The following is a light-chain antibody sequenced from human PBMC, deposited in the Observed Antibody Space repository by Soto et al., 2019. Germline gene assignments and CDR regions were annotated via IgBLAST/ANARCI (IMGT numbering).Light chain of an antibody. Sequence: EIVLTQSPGTLSLSPGERATLSCRASQSVSSSYLAWYQHKPGQAPRLLIYGASTRATGIPDRFSGSGSGTDFTLTISKLEPEDFAVYYCQQYGSSYLYTFGQGTKVEIK. CDR1: QSVSSSY. CDR2: GAS. V-gene: IGKV3-20*01. J-gene: IGKJ2*01. CDR3: QQYGSSYLYT.